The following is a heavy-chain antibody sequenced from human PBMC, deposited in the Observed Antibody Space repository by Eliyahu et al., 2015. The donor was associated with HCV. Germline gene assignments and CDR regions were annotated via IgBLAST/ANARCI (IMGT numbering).Heavy chain of an antibody. Sequence: QVQLVQSGAEVKKPGSSVKVSCKASGGXFSSXXIXWVRQAPGQGLEWMGRVIPILGIANYAQKFQGRVTITADKSTSTAYMELSSLRSEDTAVYYCARASEPGGDYRMRRYYYYGMDVWGQGTTVTVSS. CDR1: GGXFSSXX. J-gene: IGHJ6*02. V-gene: IGHV1-69*02. CDR2: VIPILGIA. D-gene: IGHD4-11*01. CDR3: ARASEPGGDYRMRRYYYYGMDV.